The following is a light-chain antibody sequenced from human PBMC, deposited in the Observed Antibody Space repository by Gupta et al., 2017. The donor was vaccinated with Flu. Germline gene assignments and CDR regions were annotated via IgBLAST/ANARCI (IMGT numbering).Light chain of an antibody. V-gene: IGLV2-14*01. Sequence: QSALTQPASVSGSPGQSITISCTGTSSDVGGYNYVSWYQQHPGKAPKLIIYEVSNRPSGVSNRFSGSKSGNTASLTISGLQAEDEADYYCESYTTSSTPAYVFGTGTRVTVL. J-gene: IGLJ1*01. CDR2: EVS. CDR3: ESYTTSSTPAYV. CDR1: SSDVGGYNY.